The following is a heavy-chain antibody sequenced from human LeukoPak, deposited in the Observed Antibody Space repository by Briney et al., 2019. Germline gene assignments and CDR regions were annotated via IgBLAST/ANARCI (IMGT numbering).Heavy chain of an antibody. V-gene: IGHV3-30*02. D-gene: IGHD2-21*01. J-gene: IGHJ4*02. Sequence: PGGSLRLSCAASGFIFSNYGMHWVRQAPGKGLEWVAFIRFDGTNKFYAESVKGRFTVARDNSKNTLYLQMNSLKTEDTAVYYCAKGGATVMDYWGQGTLITVSS. CDR3: AKGGATVMDY. CDR1: GFIFSNYG. CDR2: IRFDGTNK.